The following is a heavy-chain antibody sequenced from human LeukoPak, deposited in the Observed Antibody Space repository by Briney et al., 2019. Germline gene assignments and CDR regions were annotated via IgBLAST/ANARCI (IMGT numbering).Heavy chain of an antibody. Sequence: PGGSLRLPCAASGFTFSNAWMSCVRHAPGKGLEWVGRIKSKTDGGTTDYAAPVKGRFTISRDDSKNSLYLQMNSLKTEDPAVYYCTTDWSLHRGCSSTSCYAYSGYDEFVYWGQGTLVTVSS. CDR2: IKSKTDGGTT. J-gene: IGHJ4*02. V-gene: IGHV3-15*01. CDR3: TTDWSLHRGCSSTSCYAYSGYDEFVY. CDR1: GFTFSNAW. D-gene: IGHD2-2*01.